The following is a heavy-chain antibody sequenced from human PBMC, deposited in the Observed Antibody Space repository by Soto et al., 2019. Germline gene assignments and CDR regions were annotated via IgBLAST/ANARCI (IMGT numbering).Heavy chain of an antibody. CDR1: GGTFSTYA. CDR2: IIPIFGTA. Sequence: ASVKGSCKAAGGTFSTYASSWGLQAPGQGLEWMGGIIPIFGTANYAQKFQGRVTITADESTSTAYMELSSLRSEETAVYYCARVSVGYCSRPSCSRRSYYYYGMDVWGQGTTVTVSS. D-gene: IGHD2-2*01. CDR3: ARVSVGYCSRPSCSRRSYYYYGMDV. V-gene: IGHV1-69*13. J-gene: IGHJ6*02.